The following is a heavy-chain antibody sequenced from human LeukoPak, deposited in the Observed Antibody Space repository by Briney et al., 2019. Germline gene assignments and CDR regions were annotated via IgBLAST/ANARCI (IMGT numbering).Heavy chain of an antibody. J-gene: IGHJ5*02. D-gene: IGHD3-3*01. V-gene: IGHV4-34*01. CDR3: ARVAKNYDFWSGYYGALGWFDP. Sequence: SETLSLTCAVYGGSFSGYYWSWIGQPPGKWLEWIGEINHSGSTNYNPSLKSRVTISVDTSKNQFSLKLSSVTAADTAVYYCARVAKNYDFWSGYYGALGWFDPWGQGTLVTVSS. CDR2: INHSGST. CDR1: GGSFSGYY.